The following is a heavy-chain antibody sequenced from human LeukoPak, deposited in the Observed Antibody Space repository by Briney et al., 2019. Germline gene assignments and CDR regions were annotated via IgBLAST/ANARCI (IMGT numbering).Heavy chain of an antibody. Sequence: SETLSLTCTVSGGSISSSSYYWGWIRQPPGKGLEWIGSIYYSGSTYYNPSLKSRVTISVDTSKNQFSLKLSSVTAADTAVCYCARVTTMVRGNYYYYYYYMDVWGKGTTVTVSS. CDR3: ARVTTMVRGNYYYYYYYMDV. CDR2: IYYSGST. CDR1: GGSISSSSYY. V-gene: IGHV4-39*07. J-gene: IGHJ6*03. D-gene: IGHD3-10*01.